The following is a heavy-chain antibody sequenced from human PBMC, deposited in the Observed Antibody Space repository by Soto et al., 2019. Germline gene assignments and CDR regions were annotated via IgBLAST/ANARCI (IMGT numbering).Heavy chain of an antibody. D-gene: IGHD3-16*01. Sequence: SETLSLTCSVSGGSISSSEHYWSWIRQPPGKGLEWIGYIYYSGSTYYNPSLKSRVTITVDTSKNQFSLKVSSVTAADTAVYHCARLGAYALRTEWFDTWGQGTLVTVS. CDR3: ARLGAYALRTEWFDT. CDR2: IYYSGST. V-gene: IGHV4-30-4*01. CDR1: GGSISSSEHY. J-gene: IGHJ5*02.